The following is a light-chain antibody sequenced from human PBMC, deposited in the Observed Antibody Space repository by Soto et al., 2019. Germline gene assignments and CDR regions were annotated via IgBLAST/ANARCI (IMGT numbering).Light chain of an antibody. CDR2: GAS. CDR3: QQYNNWPPTWT. CDR1: QSVSSD. Sequence: EIMNTQSPPTLSVSPGERATLSCRASQSVSSDLAWYQQKPGQAPRLLIYGASTRATGIPARFSGSGSGTEFTLTISSLQSEDFAVYYCQQYNNWPPTWTFGQGTKVDIK. V-gene: IGKV3-15*01. J-gene: IGKJ1*01.